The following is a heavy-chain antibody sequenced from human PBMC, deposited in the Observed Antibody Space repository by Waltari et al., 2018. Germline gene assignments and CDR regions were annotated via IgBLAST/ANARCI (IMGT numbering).Heavy chain of an antibody. Sequence: EVQLAESGGGLVQPGGSLRISCAASGFTVSNNYMSWVRQAPGKGLEWVSLSYSGGYTQYADSVKGRFTSSRDNSKNTLYLQMNSLRVEDTAVYYCARNPRYDSPDWGQGTLVTVSS. CDR3: ARNPRYDSPD. D-gene: IGHD3-22*01. CDR1: GFTVSNNY. CDR2: SYSGGYT. V-gene: IGHV3-66*02. J-gene: IGHJ4*02.